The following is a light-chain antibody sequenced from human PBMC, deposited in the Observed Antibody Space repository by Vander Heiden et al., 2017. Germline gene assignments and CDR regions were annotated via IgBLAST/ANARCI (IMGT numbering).Light chain of an antibody. CDR3: QQSYSTPFT. V-gene: IGKV1-39*01. CDR1: QNIDTC. CDR2: HAS. J-gene: IGKJ2*01. Sequence: DIQMTKSPSSLSASLGDRVTITCRTSQNIDTCLDWYQQKPGKAPNLLMYHASSLQSGVPLRFSGSGSGTDFTLTINSLQPDDFATYYCQQSYSTPFTFGQGTKLEIK.